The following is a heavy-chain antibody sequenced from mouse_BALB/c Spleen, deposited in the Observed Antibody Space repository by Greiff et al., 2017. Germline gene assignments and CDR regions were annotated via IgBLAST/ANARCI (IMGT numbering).Heavy chain of an antibody. J-gene: IGHJ2*01. CDR3: AREDDGYFDY. CDR2: ISTYYGNT. D-gene: IGHD2-3*01. CDR1: SYTFTDYA. V-gene: IGHV1-67*01. Sequence: QVQLQQSGPELVRPGVSVKISCKGSSYTFTDYAMHWVKQSHAKSLEWIGVISTYYGNTNYNQKFKGKATMTVDKSSSTAYMQLSSLTSEDSAVYYCAREDDGYFDYWGQGTTLTVSS.